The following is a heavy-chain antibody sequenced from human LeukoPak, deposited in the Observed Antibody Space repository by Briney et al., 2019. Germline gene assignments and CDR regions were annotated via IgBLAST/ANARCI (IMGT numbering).Heavy chain of an antibody. CDR3: TRRGYGY. CDR2: IKEDGSEI. D-gene: IGHD4-17*01. V-gene: IGHV3-7*01. Sequence: PGGSLRLSCAASGFTFSSRWMSWVRQAPGKGLEWVANIKEDGSEIYYVDSVKGRFTISRDNAKNSLYLQMNSLRAKDTALYYCTRRGYGYWGQGTLVTVSS. J-gene: IGHJ4*02. CDR1: GFTFSSRW.